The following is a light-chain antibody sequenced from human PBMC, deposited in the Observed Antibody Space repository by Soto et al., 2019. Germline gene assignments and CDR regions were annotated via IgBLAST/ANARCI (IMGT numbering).Light chain of an antibody. CDR1: QSVDSY. J-gene: IGKJ3*01. CDR2: DVS. Sequence: EIVLPQSPATLSLSPGGRATLSCRASQSVDSYLAWYQQRPGRAPRLLIYDVSNRATGIPARFSGSGSGTDFTLTISSLEPEDLAVYYCQQSSNWPPFTVGPGTKVDIK. CDR3: QQSSNWPPFT. V-gene: IGKV3-11*01.